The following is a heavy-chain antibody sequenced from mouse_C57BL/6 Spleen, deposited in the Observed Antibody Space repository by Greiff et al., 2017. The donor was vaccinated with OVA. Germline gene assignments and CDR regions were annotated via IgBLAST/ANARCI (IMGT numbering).Heavy chain of an antibody. Sequence: EVQLQQSGGDLVKPGGSLKLSCAASGFTFSSYGMSWVRQTPDKRLEWVATISSGGSYTYYPDSVKGRFTISRDNAKNTLYLQMSSLKSEDTAMYYCAREVVATGYFDYWGKGTTLTVSS. CDR2: ISSGGSYT. CDR1: GFTFSSYG. CDR3: AREVVATGYFDY. D-gene: IGHD1-1*01. V-gene: IGHV5-6*01. J-gene: IGHJ2*01.